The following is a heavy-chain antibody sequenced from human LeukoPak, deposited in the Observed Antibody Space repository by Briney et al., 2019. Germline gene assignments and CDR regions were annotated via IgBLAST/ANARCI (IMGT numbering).Heavy chain of an antibody. CDR1: GYTFTGYY. J-gene: IGHJ4*02. CDR3: ARVSYSSSSGGANYFDY. V-gene: IGHV1-46*01. D-gene: IGHD6-6*01. CDR2: INPSGGSA. Sequence: ASVKVSCKASGYTFTGYYMHWVRQAPGQGLEWMGIINPSGGSASYAQKFQGRVTMTRDTSTSRVYMELYSLRSEDTAVYYCARVSYSSSSGGANYFDYWGQGTLVTVPS.